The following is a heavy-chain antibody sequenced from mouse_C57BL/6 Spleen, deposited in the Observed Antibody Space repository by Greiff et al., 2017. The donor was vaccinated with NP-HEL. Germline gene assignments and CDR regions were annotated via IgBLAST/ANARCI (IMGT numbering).Heavy chain of an antibody. CDR3: AREGSTMVTGGYYFDY. J-gene: IGHJ2*01. D-gene: IGHD2-2*01. V-gene: IGHV1-81*01. CDR1: GYTFTSYG. CDR2: IYPRSGNT. Sequence: VQGVESGAELARPGASVKLSCKASGYTFTSYGISWVKQRTGQGLEWIGEIYPRSGNTYYNEKFKGKATLTADKSSSTAYMELRSLTSEDSAVYFCAREGSTMVTGGYYFDYWGQGTTLTVSS.